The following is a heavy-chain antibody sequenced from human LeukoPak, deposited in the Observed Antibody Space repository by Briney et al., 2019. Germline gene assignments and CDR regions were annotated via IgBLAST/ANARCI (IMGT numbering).Heavy chain of an antibody. J-gene: IGHJ4*02. CDR3: ARSHYYDSSGYYLGY. CDR1: GGTFSSYA. Sequence: SVKVSCKASGGTFSSYAISWVRQAPGQGLEWMGRIIPILGIANYAQKFQGRVTITADKSTSTAYMELSSLRSEDTAVYYCARSHYYDSSGYYLGYWGQGTLVTVSS. D-gene: IGHD3-22*01. V-gene: IGHV1-69*04. CDR2: IIPILGIA.